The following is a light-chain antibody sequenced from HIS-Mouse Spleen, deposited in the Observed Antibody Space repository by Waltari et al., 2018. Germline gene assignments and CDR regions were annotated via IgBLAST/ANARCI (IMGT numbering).Light chain of an antibody. CDR1: SSDVGGYNY. Sequence: QSALTQPASVSGSPGQSITISCTGTSSDVGGYNYVSWYQQHPGKAPKLIIYEVSNRPSGVSHRFSGSKSGNTASLTISGRQAEDEADYYCSSDASSSTLVFGGGTKLTVL. CDR2: EVS. J-gene: IGLJ2*01. CDR3: SSDASSSTLV. V-gene: IGLV2-14*01.